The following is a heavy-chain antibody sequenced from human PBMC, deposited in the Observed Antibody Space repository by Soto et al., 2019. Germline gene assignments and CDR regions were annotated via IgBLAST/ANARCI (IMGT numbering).Heavy chain of an antibody. J-gene: IGHJ6*02. V-gene: IGHV1-69*01. Sequence: QVQLVQSGAEVKKPGSSVKVSCKASGGTFSSYAISWVRQAPGQGLEWMGGIIPIFGTANYAQKFQGRVTITADESTSKDYMELSSLRSEDTAVYYCASGSGVRVVIGYYYYGMDVWGQGTTVTVSS. CDR2: IIPIFGTA. CDR1: GGTFSSYA. D-gene: IGHD3-10*01. CDR3: ASGSGVRVVIGYYYYGMDV.